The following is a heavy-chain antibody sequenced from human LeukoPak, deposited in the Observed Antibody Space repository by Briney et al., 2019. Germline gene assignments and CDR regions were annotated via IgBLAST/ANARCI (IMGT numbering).Heavy chain of an antibody. CDR3: ARAMAARSFYFDH. CDR2: INQDGSER. J-gene: IGHJ4*02. D-gene: IGHD5-24*01. Sequence: GGSLRLSCAASLFTFGTYWMSWVRQAPGRGLEWVANINQDGSERYLVDSVKGRFTISRDNAKKSLYLQMNSLRAGDTAVYYCARAMAARSFYFDHWGQGTLVTVSS. V-gene: IGHV3-7*01. CDR1: LFTFGTYW.